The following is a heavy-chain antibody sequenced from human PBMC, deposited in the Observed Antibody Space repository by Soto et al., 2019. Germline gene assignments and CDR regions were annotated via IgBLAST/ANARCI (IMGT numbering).Heavy chain of an antibody. CDR3: ATKPSSSWDNYYYSGMDV. Sequence: PSETLSLTCAVYGGSFSGYYSGWIRQPPGKVLEWIGEINHSGSTNYNPSLKSRVTISVDTSKNQFSLKLSSVTAADTAVYYFATKPSSSWDNYYYSGMDVWGQGTTVPVSS. J-gene: IGHJ6*02. CDR2: INHSGST. CDR1: GGSFSGYY. V-gene: IGHV4-34*01. D-gene: IGHD6-6*01.